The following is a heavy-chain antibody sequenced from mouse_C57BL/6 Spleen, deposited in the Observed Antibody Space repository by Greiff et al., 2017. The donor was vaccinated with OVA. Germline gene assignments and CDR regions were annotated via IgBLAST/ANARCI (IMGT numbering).Heavy chain of an antibody. J-gene: IGHJ4*01. CDR3: ARQGISNYYAMDY. CDR2: IYPGDGDN. V-gene: IGHV1-82*01. D-gene: IGHD2-5*01. CDR1: GYAFSSSW. Sequence: VKLVESGPELVKPGASVKISCKASGYAFSSSWMNWVKQRPGKGLEWIGRIYPGDGDNNYNGKFKGKATLTADKSSSTAYMQLSSLTSEDSAVYFCARQGISNYYAMDYWGQGTSVTVSS.